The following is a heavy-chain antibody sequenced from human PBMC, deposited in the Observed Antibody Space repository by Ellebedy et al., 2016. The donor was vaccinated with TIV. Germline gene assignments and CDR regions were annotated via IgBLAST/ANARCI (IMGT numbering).Heavy chain of an antibody. CDR3: ARVVGATY. V-gene: IGHV3-48*02. CDR2: ISRSGSDI. Sequence: GESLKISXAASGFTFSSYWMSWVRQAPGKGLECVSYISRSGSDIYYPDSVKGRFTISRDNAKNSLYLQMNSLRDEDTAVYYCARVVGATYWGQGTLVTVSS. J-gene: IGHJ4*02. D-gene: IGHD1-26*01. CDR1: GFTFSSYW.